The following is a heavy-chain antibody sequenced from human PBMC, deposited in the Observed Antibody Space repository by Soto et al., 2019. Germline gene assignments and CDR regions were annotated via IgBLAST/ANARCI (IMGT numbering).Heavy chain of an antibody. CDR2: ISYDGSNK. D-gene: IGHD5-12*01. CDR1: GFTFSSYA. CDR3: ARDLRRDGYRAAFDY. Sequence: QVQLVESGGGVVQPGRSLRLSCAASGFTFSSYAMHWVRQAPGKGLEWVAVISYDGSNKYYADSVKGRFTISRDNSKNTLYLQMNSLRAEDTAVYYCARDLRRDGYRAAFDYWGQGTLVIVSS. J-gene: IGHJ4*02. V-gene: IGHV3-30-3*01.